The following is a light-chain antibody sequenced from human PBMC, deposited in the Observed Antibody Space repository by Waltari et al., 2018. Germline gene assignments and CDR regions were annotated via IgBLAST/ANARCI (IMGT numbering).Light chain of an antibody. CDR2: WAS. J-gene: IGKJ4*01. Sequence: DIVMTQSPVSLAVSLGERATLKCESSKSVLHRTNYKNYLAWYQQKPGQPPKLLIYWASTLESGVPDRFSGSGSGTDFTLTISSLQAEDVAVYYCQQHYSPLITFGGGTKVEIK. CDR1: KSVLHRTNYKNY. V-gene: IGKV4-1*01. CDR3: QQHYSPLIT.